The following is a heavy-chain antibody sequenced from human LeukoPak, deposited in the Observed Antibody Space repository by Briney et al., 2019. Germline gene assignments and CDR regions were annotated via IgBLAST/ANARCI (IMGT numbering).Heavy chain of an antibody. CDR3: ARYGSNNNEGWFDP. Sequence: EPSETLSLTCTVSGGSITGYYWSWIRQPPGKGLEWIGYINNRGITHYNPSLKSRVTISIDTSKNQFSLNLRSVTAADTAVYYCARYGSNNNEGWFDPWGQRTLVTVSS. CDR1: GGSITGYY. CDR2: INNRGIT. V-gene: IGHV4-59*01. D-gene: IGHD4-11*01. J-gene: IGHJ5*02.